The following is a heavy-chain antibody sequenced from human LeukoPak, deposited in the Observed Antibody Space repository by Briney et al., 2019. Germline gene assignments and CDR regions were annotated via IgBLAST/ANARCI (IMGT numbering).Heavy chain of an antibody. CDR2: IYPGDSDT. Sequence: GESLKISCKGSGYSFTSYWIGWVRQMPGKGLEWMGIIYPGDSDTRYSPSFQGQVTISADKSISTAYLQWSSLKASDTAMYYCAIHVGLPYYYYYMDVWGKGTTVTVSS. J-gene: IGHJ6*03. CDR3: AIHVGLPYYYYYMDV. V-gene: IGHV5-51*01. D-gene: IGHD1-26*01. CDR1: GYSFTSYW.